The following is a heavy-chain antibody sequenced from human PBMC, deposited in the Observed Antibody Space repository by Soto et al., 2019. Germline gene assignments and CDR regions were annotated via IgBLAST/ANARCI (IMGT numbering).Heavy chain of an antibody. CDR2: IKQDGSEE. D-gene: IGHD1-26*01. J-gene: IGHJ4*02. Sequence: ASETLSLTCTASGFTFSMYWMSWVRQAPGKGLECVAKIKQDGSEEYYVDSVKGRFTISRDNAENSLYLQMNSLRAEDTAVYYCARDWAPNSGSYEPFFDYWGQGTLVTVSS. CDR1: GFTFSMYW. V-gene: IGHV3-7*01. CDR3: ARDWAPNSGSYEPFFDY.